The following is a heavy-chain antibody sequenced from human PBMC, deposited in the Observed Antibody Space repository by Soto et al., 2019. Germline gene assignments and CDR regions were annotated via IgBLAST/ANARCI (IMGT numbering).Heavy chain of an antibody. J-gene: IGHJ5*02. Sequence: ASVKVSCKASGYTFTSRYMHWVRQAPGQGLEWMGIINPSDGTTVYALKLQDRVTVTRDTSTSTVYMELNSLTSEDTAIHYCARDISLTFPALPGDKKSHSSGWVFDLWGQGSLVIVSS. CDR1: GYTFTSRY. D-gene: IGHD2-21*01. V-gene: IGHV1-46*01. CDR3: ARDISLTFPALPGDKKSHSSGWVFDL. CDR2: INPSDGTT.